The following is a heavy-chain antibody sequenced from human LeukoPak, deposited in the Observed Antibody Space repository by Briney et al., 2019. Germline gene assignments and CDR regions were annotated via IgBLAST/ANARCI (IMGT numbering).Heavy chain of an antibody. J-gene: IGHJ4*02. CDR1: GGSISSSSYY. CDR2: IYYSGST. Sequence: PSETLSLTCTVSGGSISSSSYYWGWIRQPPGKGLEWIGSIYYSGSTYYNPSLKSRVTMSVDTSKNQFSLKLSSVTAADTAVYYCARTGYYYDSSGYYYTDYWGQGTLVTVSS. D-gene: IGHD3-22*01. CDR3: ARTGYYYDSSGYYYTDY. V-gene: IGHV4-39*07.